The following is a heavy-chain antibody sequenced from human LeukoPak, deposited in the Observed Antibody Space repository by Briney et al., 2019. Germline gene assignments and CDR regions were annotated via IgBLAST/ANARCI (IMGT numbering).Heavy chain of an antibody. J-gene: IGHJ1*01. Sequence: QTGGSLRLSCAASGFTFSSYGMHWVRQAPGKGLEWVAFIRYDGSNKYYADSVKGRFTISRDNSKNTLYLQMNSLRAEDTAVYYCTKDRSGSYYAYFQHWGQGTLVTVSS. CDR1: GFTFSSYG. CDR2: IRYDGSNK. V-gene: IGHV3-30*02. CDR3: TKDRSGSYYAYFQH. D-gene: IGHD1-26*01.